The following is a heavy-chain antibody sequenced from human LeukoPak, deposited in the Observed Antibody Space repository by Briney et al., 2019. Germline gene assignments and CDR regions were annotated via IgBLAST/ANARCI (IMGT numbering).Heavy chain of an antibody. V-gene: IGHV4-61*01. Sequence: SETLSLTCTVSGGSVSSGSYFWSWIRQPPGKGLEWIGYIYYSGSTNYNPSLKSRVTISADTSKNQFSLKLSSVTAADTAVYYCARGMHDYGDYALPNWGQGTLVTVSS. CDR3: ARGMHDYGDYALPN. J-gene: IGHJ4*02. CDR1: GGSVSSGSYF. D-gene: IGHD4-17*01. CDR2: IYYSGST.